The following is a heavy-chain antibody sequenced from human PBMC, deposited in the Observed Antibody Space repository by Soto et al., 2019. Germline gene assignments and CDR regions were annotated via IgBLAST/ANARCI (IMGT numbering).Heavy chain of an antibody. J-gene: IGHJ6*02. D-gene: IGHD3-9*01. V-gene: IGHV1-69*13. Sequence: SVKVSCKASGGTFSSYAISWVRQAPGQGLEWMGGIIPIFGTANYAQKFQGRVTITADESTSTAYMELSSLRSEDTAVYYCASFDSNPHYYYYGMDVWGQGTTVTVSS. CDR1: GGTFSSYA. CDR2: IIPIFGTA. CDR3: ASFDSNPHYYYYGMDV.